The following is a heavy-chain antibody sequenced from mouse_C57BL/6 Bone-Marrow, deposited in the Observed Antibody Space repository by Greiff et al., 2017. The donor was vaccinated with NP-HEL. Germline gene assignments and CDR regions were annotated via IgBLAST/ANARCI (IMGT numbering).Heavy chain of an antibody. CDR2: ISSGGSYT. CDR3: ARQSYYGSSFAY. V-gene: IGHV5-6*02. D-gene: IGHD1-1*01. Sequence: EVKLEESGGDLVKPGGSLKLSCAASGFTFSSYGMSWVRQTPDKRLEWVATISSGGSYTYYPDSVKGRFTISRDNAKNTLYLQMSSLKSEDTAMYYCARQSYYGSSFAYWGQGTLVTVSA. J-gene: IGHJ3*01. CDR1: GFTFSSYG.